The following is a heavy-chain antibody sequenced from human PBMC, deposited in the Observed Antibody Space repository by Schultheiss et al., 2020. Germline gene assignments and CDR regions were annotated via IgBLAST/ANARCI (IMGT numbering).Heavy chain of an antibody. D-gene: IGHD2/OR15-2a*01. Sequence: GGSLRLSCAASGFTFNSYVMGWVRQAPGKGLEWVSGISGSGGSTYYADAVKGRFTISKDSSKSTLYLQMDTLRAEDTAVYYCAKDRVYGWGYFDYWGQGTLVTV. V-gene: IGHV3-23*01. CDR1: GFTFNSYV. CDR3: AKDRVYGWGYFDY. CDR2: ISGSGGST. J-gene: IGHJ4*02.